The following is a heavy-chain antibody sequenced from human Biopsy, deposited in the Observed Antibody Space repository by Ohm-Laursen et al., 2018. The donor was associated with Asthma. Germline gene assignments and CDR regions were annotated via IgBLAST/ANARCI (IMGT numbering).Heavy chain of an antibody. V-gene: IGHV3-30-3*01. CDR1: RFTYE. CDR2: ISYDGSSI. J-gene: IGHJ3*02. Sequence: SSLRLSCTASRFTYEMHWVRQAPGKGLEWVAAISYDGSSIYYADSVKGRFTMARDNSKNTLDLQMNSLREEDTAVYYCVRDGTDDAFDIWGQGTVVSVSS. D-gene: IGHD1-1*01. CDR3: VRDGTDDAFDI.